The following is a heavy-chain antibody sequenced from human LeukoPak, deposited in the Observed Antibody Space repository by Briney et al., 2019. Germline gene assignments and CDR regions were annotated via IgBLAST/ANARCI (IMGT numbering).Heavy chain of an antibody. D-gene: IGHD3-9*01. V-gene: IGHV3-7*01. J-gene: IGHJ6*03. CDR1: GFTFSSYW. CDR3: ARMKGPLRYFPGGYYYMDV. CDR2: IKQDGSEK. Sequence: GGSLRLSCAASGFTFSSYWMSWVRQAPGEWLEWVANIKQDGSEKYYVDSVKGRFTISRDNAKNSLYLQMNSLRAEDTAVYYCARMKGPLRYFPGGYYYMDVWGKGTTVTVSS.